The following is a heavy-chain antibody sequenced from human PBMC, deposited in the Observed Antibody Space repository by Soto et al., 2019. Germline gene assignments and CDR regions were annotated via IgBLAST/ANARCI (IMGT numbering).Heavy chain of an antibody. CDR2: VYYSGGA. D-gene: IGHD2-21*01. J-gene: IGHJ5*01. CDR3: GRVVEGATRHTDLDS. Sequence: SETLSLTCTVSGVSIHNSHSFWGWIRQPPGKGLEFIGTVYYSGGAHYNSSLESRVTISVDTANNQVSLRMRSLTAADTAVYYCGRVVEGATRHTDLDSWGQGTLVTSPQ. V-gene: IGHV4-39*01. CDR1: GVSIHNSHSF.